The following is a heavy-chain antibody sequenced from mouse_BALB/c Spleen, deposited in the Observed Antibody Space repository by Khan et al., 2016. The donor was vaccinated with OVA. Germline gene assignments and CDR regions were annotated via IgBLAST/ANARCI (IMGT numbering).Heavy chain of an antibody. V-gene: IGHV1S137*01. D-gene: IGHD1-1*01. Sequence: VELVESGPELVRPGVSVKISCKGSGYTFTDYTMHWVKQSHAKGLEWIGIISTYYGNADYNQKFKGKATMTVDKSSSTAYMELARLTSEDSAIYYSDRGDGVVRAHCDYWGQGTTLTVSS. CDR2: ISTYYGNA. J-gene: IGHJ2*01. CDR1: GYTFTDYT. CDR3: DRGDGVVRAHCDY.